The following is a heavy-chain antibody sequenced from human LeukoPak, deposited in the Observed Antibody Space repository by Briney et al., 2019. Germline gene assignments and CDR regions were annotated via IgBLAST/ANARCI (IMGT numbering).Heavy chain of an antibody. CDR2: IYGGGST. V-gene: IGHV3-53*01. CDR1: GFTVSSNY. J-gene: IGHJ4*02. CDR3: AKGMGDSVGYFDY. Sequence: TGGSLGLSCAASGFTVSSNYMSWVRRAPGKGLEWVSLIYGGGSTYYADSVKGRFTISRDNSKNTLYLQMNSLRAEDTAVYYCAKGMGDSVGYFDYWGQGTLVTVSS. D-gene: IGHD2-21*01.